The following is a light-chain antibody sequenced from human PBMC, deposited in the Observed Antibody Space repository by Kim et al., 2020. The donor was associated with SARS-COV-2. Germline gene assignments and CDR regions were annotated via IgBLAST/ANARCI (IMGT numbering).Light chain of an antibody. CDR2: RNN. J-gene: IGLJ3*02. Sequence: GQRVTISCSGSSSNSGSNYVYWYQQLPGTAPKLLIYRNNQRPSGVPDRFSGSKSGTSASLAISGLPSEDEADYYCAAWDDSLSGPVFGGGTQLTVL. CDR1: SSNSGSNY. V-gene: IGLV1-47*01. CDR3: AAWDDSLSGPV.